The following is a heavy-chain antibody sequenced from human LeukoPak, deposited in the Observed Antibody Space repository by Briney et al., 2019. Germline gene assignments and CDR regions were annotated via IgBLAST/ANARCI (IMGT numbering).Heavy chain of an antibody. J-gene: IGHJ4*02. CDR1: GFTFSVCY. CDR2: ISSSGSNI. CDR3: AREGGAIGSGWVDFDY. Sequence: GGSLRLSCAASGFTFSVCYTSWTRHAPGKGLEWVSYISSSGSNIYYADSVKGRFTISRDNAKNSLYLQMSSLRAEDTAVYYCAREGGAIGSGWVDFDYWGQGTLVTVSS. D-gene: IGHD6-19*01. V-gene: IGHV3-11*01.